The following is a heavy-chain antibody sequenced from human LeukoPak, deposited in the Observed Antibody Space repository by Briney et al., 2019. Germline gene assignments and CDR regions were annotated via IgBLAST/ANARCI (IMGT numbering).Heavy chain of an antibody. V-gene: IGHV3-15*01. J-gene: IGHJ4*02. D-gene: IGHD3-22*01. CDR3: TTRSINYYDSSGYYFDY. CDR1: GFTFSNAW. Sequence: GGSLRLSCAASGFTFSNAWMSWVRQAPGKGLEWVGRIKSKTDGGTTDYAAPVKGRFTISRDDSKNTLYLQMNSLKTEDTAVYYCTTRSINYYDSSGYYFDYWGQGTLVTVSS. CDR2: IKSKTDGGTT.